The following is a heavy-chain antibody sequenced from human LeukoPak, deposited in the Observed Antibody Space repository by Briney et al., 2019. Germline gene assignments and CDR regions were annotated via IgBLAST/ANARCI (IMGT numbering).Heavy chain of an antibody. CDR3: ARDGVLRYFDWLFPYYMDV. D-gene: IGHD3-9*01. J-gene: IGHJ6*03. V-gene: IGHV3-21*01. Sequence: GGSLRLSCAASRFTFSSYSMNWVRQAPGKGLEWVSSISSSGSYIYYADSVKGRFTISRDNAKNSLYLQMNSLRAEDTAVYYCARDGVLRYFDWLFPYYMDVWGKGTTVTISS. CDR1: RFTFSSYS. CDR2: ISSSGSYI.